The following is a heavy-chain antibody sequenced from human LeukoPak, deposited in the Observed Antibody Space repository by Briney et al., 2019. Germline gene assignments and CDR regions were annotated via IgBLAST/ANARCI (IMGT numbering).Heavy chain of an antibody. CDR3: ARFAAGGSYYYYMDV. CDR2: ISYDGSNK. J-gene: IGHJ6*03. V-gene: IGHV3-30*05. D-gene: IGHD6-25*01. CDR1: GFTFSSYS. Sequence: GGSLRLSCAASGFTFSSYSMNWVRQAPGKGLEWVSVISYDGSNKFYADSVKGLFTISRDNSKNTLYLQMNSLRAEDTAVYYCARFAAGGSYYYYMDVWGKGTTVTVSS.